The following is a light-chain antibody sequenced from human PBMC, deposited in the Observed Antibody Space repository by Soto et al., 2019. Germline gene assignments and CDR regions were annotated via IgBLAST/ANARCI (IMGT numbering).Light chain of an antibody. J-gene: IGKJ1*01. V-gene: IGKV3D-15*01. CDR1: QSISTK. Sequence: IVMTQSTATLSVSPGERATLSCRASQSISTKLAWYQQKPGQAPRLLISGASSRDPGIPDRFIGSGSGTDFTLTITSLEPEDFAVYYCQQYNNWPPRTFGQGTKV. CDR2: GAS. CDR3: QQYNNWPPRT.